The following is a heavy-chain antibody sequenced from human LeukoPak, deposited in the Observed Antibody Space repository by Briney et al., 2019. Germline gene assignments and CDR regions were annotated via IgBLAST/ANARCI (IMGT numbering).Heavy chain of an antibody. CDR3: ASGGGVIVRYVY. CDR2: INHSGST. CDR1: GVSFSGYY. J-gene: IGHJ4*02. D-gene: IGHD3-16*02. V-gene: IGHV4-34*01. Sequence: SETLSLTCAVYGVSFSGYYWSWIRQPPGKGLEWIGEINHSGSTNYNPSLKSRVTISVDTSKNQFSLKLSSVTAADTAVYYCASGGGVIVRYVYWGQGTLVTVSS.